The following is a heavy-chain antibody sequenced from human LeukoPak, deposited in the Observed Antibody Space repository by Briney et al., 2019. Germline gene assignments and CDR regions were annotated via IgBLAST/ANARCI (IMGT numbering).Heavy chain of an antibody. CDR2: IYYSGST. V-gene: IGHV4-39*01. Sequence: PSETLSLTCTVSGGSISSSSYYWGWIRQPPGKGLEWIGSIYYSGSTYYNPSLKSRVTISVDTSKNQFSLKLSSVTAADTAVYYCARGAVRYFDWLLFRSWFDPWGQGTLVTVSS. CDR3: ARGAVRYFDWLLFRSWFDP. J-gene: IGHJ5*02. CDR1: GGSISSSSYY. D-gene: IGHD3-9*01.